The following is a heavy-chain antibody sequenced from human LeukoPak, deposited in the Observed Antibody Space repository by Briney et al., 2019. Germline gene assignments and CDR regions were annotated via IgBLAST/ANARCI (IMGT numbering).Heavy chain of an antibody. CDR1: GFTFIDYY. Sequence: PGGSLRLSCAASGFTFIDYYMSWIRQAPGKGLEWLSYISSSGSTIYYADSVKGRFTISRDNAKNSLYLQMNSLRAEDTAVYYCARDKTNWNYGLDYWGQGTLVTVSS. CDR2: ISSSGSTI. J-gene: IGHJ4*02. CDR3: ARDKTNWNYGLDY. D-gene: IGHD1-7*01. V-gene: IGHV3-11*04.